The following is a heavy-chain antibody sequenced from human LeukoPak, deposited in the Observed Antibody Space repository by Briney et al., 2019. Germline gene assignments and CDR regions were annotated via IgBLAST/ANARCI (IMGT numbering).Heavy chain of an antibody. J-gene: IGHJ1*01. CDR2: ISYDGSNK. CDR3: ARGVYSSSSHFQH. Sequence: GRSLRLSCAASGFTFSSYAMHWVRQAPGKGLEWVAVISYDGSNKYYADSVKGRFTISRDNSKNALYLQMNSLRAEDTAVYYCARGVYSSSSHFQHWGQGTLVTVSS. CDR1: GFTFSSYA. V-gene: IGHV3-30*01. D-gene: IGHD6-6*01.